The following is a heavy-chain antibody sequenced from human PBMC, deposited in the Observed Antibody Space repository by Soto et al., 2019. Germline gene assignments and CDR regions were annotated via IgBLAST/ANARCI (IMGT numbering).Heavy chain of an antibody. D-gene: IGHD6-19*01. J-gene: IGHJ4*02. Sequence: PGGSLRLSCAASGFIFSSYAMSWVRQAPGKGLEWISSISAGGAGTYYADSVKGRFTISRDNPKNTLYLQMNNLRAEDSAIYYCAKDKNSGWRFDYWGQGTLVTVSS. CDR1: GFIFSSYA. CDR2: ISAGGAGT. V-gene: IGHV3-23*01. CDR3: AKDKNSGWRFDY.